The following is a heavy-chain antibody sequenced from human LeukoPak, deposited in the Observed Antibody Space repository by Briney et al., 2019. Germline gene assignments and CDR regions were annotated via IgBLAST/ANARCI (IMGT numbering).Heavy chain of an antibody. CDR2: IYASGNT. J-gene: IGHJ4*02. CDR3: ASTTYDYDTSGHYFLDY. Sequence: SQTLSLTCSVSGGSFSSDSYYWSWIRQPAGKGLEWIGRIYASGNTNYNPYLTSRITISIDTSKHQFSLKLTSVTAADTAVYYCASTTYDYDTSGHYFLDYWGQGSLVTVSS. D-gene: IGHD3-22*01. V-gene: IGHV4-61*02. CDR1: GGSFSSDSYY.